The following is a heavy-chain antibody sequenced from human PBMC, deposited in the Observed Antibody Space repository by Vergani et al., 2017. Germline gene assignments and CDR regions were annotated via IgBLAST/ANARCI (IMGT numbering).Heavy chain of an antibody. CDR1: GGSISSYY. J-gene: IGHJ5*02. CDR2: IYYSGST. Sequence: QVQLQESGPGLVKPSETLSLTCTVSGGSISSYYWSWIRQPPGKGLEWIGYIYYSGSTNYNPSLKSRVTISVDTSKNQFSLKLSSVTAADTAVYYCARDKENDDVWGSYRYFDPWGQGTLVTVSS. V-gene: IGHV4-59*01. CDR3: ARDKENDDVWGSYRYFDP. D-gene: IGHD3-16*02.